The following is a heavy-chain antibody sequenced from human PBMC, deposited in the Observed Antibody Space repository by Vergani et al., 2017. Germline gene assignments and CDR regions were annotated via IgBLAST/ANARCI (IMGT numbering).Heavy chain of an antibody. D-gene: IGHD3-10*01. Sequence: QVQLVQSGAEVKKPGSSVKVSCKASGGTFSSYAISWVRQAPGQGLEWMGGIIPIFGTANYAQKFQGRVTITADKSTSTAYMELSSLRSEDTAVYYCASVGEGGGYYYGSGPPPGGYYYGMDVWGQGTTVTVSS. CDR3: ASVGEGGGYYYGSGPPPGGYYYGMDV. CDR2: IIPIFGTA. CDR1: GGTFSSYA. J-gene: IGHJ6*02. V-gene: IGHV1-69*06.